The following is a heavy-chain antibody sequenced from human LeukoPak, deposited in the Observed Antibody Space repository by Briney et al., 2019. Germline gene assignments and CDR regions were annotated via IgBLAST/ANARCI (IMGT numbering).Heavy chain of an antibody. Sequence: GASVKVSCKTSGYIFTSYDINWVRQATGQGLEWMGRMNPHSGDTDYAQKFQGRVTITRNMSISTAYMELSSLRSEDTAVYYCARGGFRGLGSNWYNQGWFDPWGQGTLVTVSS. J-gene: IGHJ5*02. D-gene: IGHD6-13*01. V-gene: IGHV1-8*03. CDR2: MNPHSGDT. CDR1: GYIFTSYD. CDR3: ARGGFRGLGSNWYNQGWFDP.